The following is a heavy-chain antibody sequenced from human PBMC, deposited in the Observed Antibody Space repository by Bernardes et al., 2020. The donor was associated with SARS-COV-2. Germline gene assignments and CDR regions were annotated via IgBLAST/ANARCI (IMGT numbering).Heavy chain of an antibody. Sequence: GGSLRLSCAASGFTFSSYWMHWVRQAPGKGLVWVSRINSDGSSTSYAASVKGRFTISRDNAKNTLYLQMNSLRAEDTAVYYCAQLGIVATIGGNWFDPWGQGTLVTVSS. CDR1: GFTFSSYW. D-gene: IGHD5-12*01. V-gene: IGHV3-74*01. CDR2: INSDGSST. J-gene: IGHJ5*02. CDR3: AQLGIVATIGGNWFDP.